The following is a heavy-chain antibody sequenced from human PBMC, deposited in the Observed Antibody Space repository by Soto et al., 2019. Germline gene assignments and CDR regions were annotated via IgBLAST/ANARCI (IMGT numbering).Heavy chain of an antibody. CDR1: GGSLRCHY. CDR3: ARAAVKLGATLFDS. V-gene: IGHV4-34*01. Sequence: TSETLSLTCAVSGGSLRCHYWSWIRQSPEKGLEWIGEINHSGFTNYNPTLKSRVTISRDASKNQFSLRLSSMTAADSAVYFCARAAVKLGATLFDSWGQGTLVTVSS. CDR2: INHSGFT. D-gene: IGHD1-26*01. J-gene: IGHJ4*02.